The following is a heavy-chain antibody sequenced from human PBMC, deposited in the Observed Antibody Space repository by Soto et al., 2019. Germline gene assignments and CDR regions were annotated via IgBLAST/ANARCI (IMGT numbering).Heavy chain of an antibody. CDR2: IWYDGSNK. Sequence: QVQLVESGGGVVQPGRSLRLSCAASGFTFSSYGMHWVRQAPGKGLEWVAVIWYDGSNKYYADSVKGRFTISRDNSKNALYLQMNRLRGEDTAVYYCARGGIYYDSSCPWGYWGQGTLVTVSS. D-gene: IGHD3-22*01. CDR3: ARGGIYYDSSCPWGY. J-gene: IGHJ4*02. CDR1: GFTFSSYG. V-gene: IGHV3-33*01.